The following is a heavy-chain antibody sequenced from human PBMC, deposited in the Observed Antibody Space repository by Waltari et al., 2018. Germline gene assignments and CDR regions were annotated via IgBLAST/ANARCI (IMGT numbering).Heavy chain of an antibody. CDR1: GFTFRDYY. D-gene: IGHD3-22*01. CDR3: ARDSRPYYYDSSPFYPCDL. Sequence: VQLVEAGGHWVNPGGSLRLSCPASGFTFRDYYMNWIRRAPGRGVEWVARVAPIATLIFYVDSVRGRFTVSRDNAGTSLYLQMNSLRVDDTAVYYCARDSRPYYYDSSPFYPCDLWGQGTLVTVSS. V-gene: IGHV3-11*01. CDR2: VAPIATLI. J-gene: IGHJ4*02.